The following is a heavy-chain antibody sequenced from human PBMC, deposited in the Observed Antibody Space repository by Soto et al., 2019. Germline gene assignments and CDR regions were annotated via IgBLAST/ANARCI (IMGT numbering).Heavy chain of an antibody. CDR2: IIPIFGTA. Sequence: QVQLVQSGAKVKKPGSSVKVSCKASGGTFSSYAISWVRQAPGQGLEWMGGIIPIFGTANYAQKFQGRVTITADESTSTAYMELSSLRSEDTAVYYCARDQYDYVWGSYRAQLDYWGQGTLVTVSS. J-gene: IGHJ4*02. D-gene: IGHD3-16*02. CDR3: ARDQYDYVWGSYRAQLDY. CDR1: GGTFSSYA. V-gene: IGHV1-69*01.